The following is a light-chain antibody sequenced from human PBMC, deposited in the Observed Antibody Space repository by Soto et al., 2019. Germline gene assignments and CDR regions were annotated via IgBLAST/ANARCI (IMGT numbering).Light chain of an antibody. V-gene: IGKV2-30*02. J-gene: IGKJ1*01. CDR3: MQGTHWPWT. Sequence: DVEMMQSPLSLPVSLGQPASISCRSSQSLVHSDGNTYLNWFQQRPGQSPRRLISRASKRDSGVPDRFSGSGSGTDFTLKISRVEADDVAVYYCMQGTHWPWTLGQGTKVEIK. CDR1: QSLVHSDGNTY. CDR2: RAS.